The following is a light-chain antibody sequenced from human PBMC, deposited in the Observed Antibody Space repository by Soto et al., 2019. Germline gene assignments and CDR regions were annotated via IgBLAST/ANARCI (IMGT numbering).Light chain of an antibody. J-gene: IGKJ2*01. V-gene: IGKV3-20*01. Sequence: EIVLTQSPGTLSLSPGERATLSCRASQSVTSSYLAWYQHKPGQAPRLLVYGASSSATGIPDRFSGSGSGTDFSLTISRLEPEDFSVYYCQQYDSSHSYTFGQGTKLEIK. CDR3: QQYDSSHSYT. CDR2: GAS. CDR1: QSVTSSY.